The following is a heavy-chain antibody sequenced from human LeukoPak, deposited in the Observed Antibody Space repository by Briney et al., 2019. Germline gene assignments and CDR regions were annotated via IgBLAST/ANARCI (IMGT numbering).Heavy chain of an antibody. D-gene: IGHD5-18*01. J-gene: IGHJ4*02. Sequence: PSETLSLTCTVSGGSLSSNSYYWNWIRRPPGKGLEWIGYIYYSGSTNYNPSLMRRVTISVDTSKNQFSLKLSSVTAADTAVYYCARLRGYTYGSYFDYWGQGTLVTVSS. CDR1: GGSLSSNSYY. CDR3: ARLRGYTYGSYFDY. CDR2: IYYSGST. V-gene: IGHV4-61*01.